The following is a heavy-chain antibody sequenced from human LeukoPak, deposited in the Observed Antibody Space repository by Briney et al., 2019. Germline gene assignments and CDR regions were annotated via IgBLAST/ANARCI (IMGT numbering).Heavy chain of an antibody. CDR1: GFTFSSYS. J-gene: IGHJ6*03. CDR2: ISSSSSYI. Sequence: PGGSLRLSCAASGFTFSSYSMNWVRQAPGKGLEWVSSISSSSSYIYYADSVKGRFTISRDNAKNSLYLQMNSLRAEDTAVYYCARVSGAMGVYYYYYMDVWGKGTTVTVSS. D-gene: IGHD5-18*01. V-gene: IGHV3-21*01. CDR3: ARVSGAMGVYYYYYMDV.